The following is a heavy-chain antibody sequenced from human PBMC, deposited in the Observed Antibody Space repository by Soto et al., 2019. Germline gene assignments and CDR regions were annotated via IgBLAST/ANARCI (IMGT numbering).Heavy chain of an antibody. V-gene: IGHV3-74*01. CDR2: ISPGGSST. D-gene: IGHD2-8*01. CDR1: GFTFSSYW. Sequence: EEQLVESGGGLVQPGGSLRLSCVASGFTFSSYWMHWVRQAPGKGLVWVSRISPGGSSTTYADSVKGRFTISRDNAKNTLYLQMNSLRGDDAAVYYCARVPTGKYGVWNYWGQGTLVTVSS. J-gene: IGHJ4*02. CDR3: ARVPTGKYGVWNY.